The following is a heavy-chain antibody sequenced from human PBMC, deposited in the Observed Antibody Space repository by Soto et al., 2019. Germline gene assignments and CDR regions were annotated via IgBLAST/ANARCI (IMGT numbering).Heavy chain of an antibody. CDR2: IRGSGDYT. CDR3: ARDPNGDYIGAFDI. Sequence: ELQLVESGGDLVQPGGSLRLSCAASGFTFSIYHMNWVRQAPGKGLEWVSSIRGSGDYTKYADTVKGRFTMSRDNSKNTLYLQMSSLTDEDTAVYFCARDPNGDYIGAFDIWGQGIMVTVSS. J-gene: IGHJ3*02. D-gene: IGHD4-17*01. CDR1: GFTFSIYH. V-gene: IGHV3-23*04.